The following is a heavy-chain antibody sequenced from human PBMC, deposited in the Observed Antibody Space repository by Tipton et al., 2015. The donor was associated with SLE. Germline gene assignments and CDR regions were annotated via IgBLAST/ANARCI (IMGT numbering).Heavy chain of an antibody. CDR2: ITNSGNT. V-gene: IGHV4-39*02. CDR3: ARMRGGYNAHH. Sequence: TLSLTCTVSGVSISGSSYYWDWIRQPPGKGPEWIGRITNSGNTYYTPSFQSRVTMSVDTSKNHFSLKVKSVTTADTAVYYCARMRGGYNAHHWGQGILVTVSS. D-gene: IGHD5-24*01. CDR1: GVSISGSSYY. J-gene: IGHJ5*02.